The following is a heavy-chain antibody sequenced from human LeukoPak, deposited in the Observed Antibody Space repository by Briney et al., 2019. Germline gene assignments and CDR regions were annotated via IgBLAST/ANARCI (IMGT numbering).Heavy chain of an antibody. Sequence: GGSLRLSCGTSGFTFSDAWLRWFRQAPGQGLERGVSIKDDGSDKYYLDSVRGRFTISRDNAEDSLYLQLDDLRAEDTAVFYCARHLLRGQNFDYWGQGTLVTVSS. J-gene: IGHJ4*02. V-gene: IGHV3-7*01. CDR2: IKDDGSDK. CDR1: GFTFSDAW. CDR3: ARHLLRGQNFDY.